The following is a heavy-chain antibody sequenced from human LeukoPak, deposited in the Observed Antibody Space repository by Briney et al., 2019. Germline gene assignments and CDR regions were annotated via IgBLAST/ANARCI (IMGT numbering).Heavy chain of an antibody. V-gene: IGHV4-34*01. CDR3: ARHVRYGGSYYDY. J-gene: IGHJ4*02. D-gene: IGHD1-26*01. CDR2: IYYSGST. CDR1: GGSFSGYY. Sequence: SETLSLTCAVYGGSFSGYYWSWIRQPPGKGLEWIGSIYYSGSTYYNPSLKSRVTISVDTSKNQFSLKLSSVTAADTAVYYCARHVRYGGSYYDYWGQGTLVIVSS.